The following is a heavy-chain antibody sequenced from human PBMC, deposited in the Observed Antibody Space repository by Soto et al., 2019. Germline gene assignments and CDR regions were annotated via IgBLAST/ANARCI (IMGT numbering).Heavy chain of an antibody. CDR1: GYSFTTYG. Sequence: VQLVQSRGEVKKPGASVKVSCKTSGYSFTTYGISWVRQAPGQGLEWMGWISGYNGNTNYAQNLQGRVTMATDTSTSTAYMELRSLRSDDTAVYYCAREGPAPYYYYGMDGWGQGSTGSVSS. CDR3: AREGPAPYYYYGMDG. J-gene: IGHJ6*02. V-gene: IGHV1-18*01. CDR2: ISGYNGNT.